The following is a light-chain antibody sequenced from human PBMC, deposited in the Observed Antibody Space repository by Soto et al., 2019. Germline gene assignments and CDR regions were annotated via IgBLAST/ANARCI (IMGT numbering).Light chain of an antibody. Sequence: DIQMTQSPSSLSASVGDRVTLTCRASESIHTFLNWYQQKPGQYPNLLIYGAVTLQTGVPSRFTGSGLGTEFTLTISSLEPEDFAVYYCQQGHSNPPTFGQGTKVDIK. V-gene: IGKV1-39*01. CDR1: ESIHTF. J-gene: IGKJ1*01. CDR2: GAV. CDR3: QQGHSNPPT.